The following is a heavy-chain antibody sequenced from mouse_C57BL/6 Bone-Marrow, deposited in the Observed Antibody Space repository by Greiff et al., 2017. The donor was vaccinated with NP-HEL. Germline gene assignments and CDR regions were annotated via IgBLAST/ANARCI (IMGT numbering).Heavy chain of an antibody. CDR1: GYTFTSYG. J-gene: IGHJ2*01. CDR2: IYPRSGNT. V-gene: IGHV1-81*01. CDR3: ARCSGYSNYFDY. Sequence: LQESGAELARPGASVKLSCKASGYTFTSYGISWVKQRTGQGLEWIGEIYPRSGNTYYNEKFKGKATLTADKSSSTAYMELRSLTSEDSAVYFCARCSGYSNYFDYWGQGTTLTVSS. D-gene: IGHD2-3*01.